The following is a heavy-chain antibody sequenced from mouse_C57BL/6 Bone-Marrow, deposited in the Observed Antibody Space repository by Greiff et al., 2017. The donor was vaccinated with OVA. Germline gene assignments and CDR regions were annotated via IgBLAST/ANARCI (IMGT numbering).Heavy chain of an antibody. V-gene: IGHV1-9*01. D-gene: IGHD1-1*01. J-gene: IGHJ4*01. CDR3: AHYGSSSLYAMDY. Sequence: QVQLQQSGAELMKPGASVKLSCKATGYTFTGYWIEWVKQRPGHGLEWIGEILPGSGRTNYHEKFKGKATFTADTSSNTAYMQLSSLTTEDSAIYYCAHYGSSSLYAMDYWGQGTSVTVSS. CDR1: GYTFTGYW. CDR2: ILPGSGRT.